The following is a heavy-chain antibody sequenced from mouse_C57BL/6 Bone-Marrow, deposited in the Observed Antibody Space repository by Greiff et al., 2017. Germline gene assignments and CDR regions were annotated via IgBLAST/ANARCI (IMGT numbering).Heavy chain of an antibody. CDR3: TRDKGPAWFAY. D-gene: IGHD1-3*01. CDR2: ISSGGDYI. V-gene: IGHV5-9-1*02. J-gene: IGHJ3*01. CDR1: GFTFSSYA. Sequence: EVKVVESGEGLVKPGGSLKLSCAPSGFTFSSYAMSWVRQTPEKRLEWVAYISSGGDYIYYADTVKGRFTISRDNARNTLYLQMSSLKSEDTAMYYCTRDKGPAWFAYWGQGTLVTVSA.